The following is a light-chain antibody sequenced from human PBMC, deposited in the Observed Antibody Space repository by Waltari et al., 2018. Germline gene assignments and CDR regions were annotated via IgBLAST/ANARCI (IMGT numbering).Light chain of an antibody. V-gene: IGKV1-9*01. CDR1: QVISPY. Sequence: DIQLTQSPSFLSASVGDRVTITCRASQVISPYLAWYQQKPGQAPKLLIHAVSTLQAGVPSRFSGGGSGTEFTLTISSLQPEDFATYYCQQLSGYPFTFGPGTKVDIK. CDR3: QQLSGYPFT. CDR2: AVS. J-gene: IGKJ3*01.